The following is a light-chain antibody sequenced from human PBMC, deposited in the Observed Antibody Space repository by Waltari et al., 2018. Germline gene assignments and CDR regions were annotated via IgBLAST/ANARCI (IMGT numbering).Light chain of an antibody. CDR3: QSYDSSLSGWDVV. J-gene: IGLJ2*01. V-gene: IGLV1-40*01. CDR2: GNN. CDR1: SSNIGAGYD. Sequence: QSVLTQPPSVSGAPGQRVTISCTGSSSNIGAGYDVHWYQQLPGTAPKLLIHGNNNRPSGVPDRFSGSKSGTSASLAITGLQAEDEADYYCQSYDSSLSGWDVVFGGGTKLT.